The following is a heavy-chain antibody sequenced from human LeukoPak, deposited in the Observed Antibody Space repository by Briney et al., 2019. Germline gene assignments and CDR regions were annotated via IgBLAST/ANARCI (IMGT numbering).Heavy chain of an antibody. J-gene: IGHJ4*02. CDR1: GGTFSSYA. Sequence: SVKVSCKASGGTFSSYAISWVRQAPGLGLEWMGGIIPIFGTANYAQKFQGRVTITADESTSTAYMELSSLRSEDTAVYYCARSSGYSSSRFDYWGQGTLVTVSS. CDR2: IIPIFGTA. CDR3: ARSSGYSSSRFDY. D-gene: IGHD6-13*01. V-gene: IGHV1-69*13.